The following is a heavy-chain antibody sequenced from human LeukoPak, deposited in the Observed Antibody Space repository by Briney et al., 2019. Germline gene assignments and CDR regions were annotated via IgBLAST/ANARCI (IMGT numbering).Heavy chain of an antibody. CDR3: ARSRKRWLQLGFDY. D-gene: IGHD5-24*01. J-gene: IGHJ4*02. Sequence: SETLSLTCTVSGGSISSYYWSWIRQPPGKGLEWIGYIYYSGSTNYNPSLKSRVTISVDTSKNRFSLKLSSVTAADTAVYYCARSRKRWLQLGFDYWGQGTLVTVSS. CDR2: IYYSGST. CDR1: GGSISSYY. V-gene: IGHV4-59*08.